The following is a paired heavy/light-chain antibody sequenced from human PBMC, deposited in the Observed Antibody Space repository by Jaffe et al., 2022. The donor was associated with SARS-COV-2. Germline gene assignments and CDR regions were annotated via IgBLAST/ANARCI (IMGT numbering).Light chain of an antibody. CDR3: SSYAGSSIYWV. CDR2: EVG. V-gene: IGLV2-23*02. CDR1: SSDVGSYNL. Sequence: QSALTQPASVSGSPGQSITISCTGTSSDVGSYNLVSWYQQHPGKAPKLMIYEVGKRPSGLPNRFSGSKSGNTASLTISGLQAEDEANYYCSSYAGSSIYWVFGGGTKLTVL. J-gene: IGLJ3*02.
Heavy chain of an antibody. J-gene: IGHJ4*02. V-gene: IGHV4-4*02. CDR3: TRSQARWLVGGTTFWGSDGGCDF. CDR2: VYHSGST. Sequence: QVQLQESGPGLVKPSGTLSLTCAVSGDSISSSHWWSWVRQSPGKGLEWIGEVYHSGSTNYNPSLKSRVSISVDKSENQFSLKLSSVTAADTAVYYCTRSQARWLVGGTTFWGSDGGCDFWGQGTLVTVSS. D-gene: IGHD1-26*01. CDR1: GDSISSSHW.